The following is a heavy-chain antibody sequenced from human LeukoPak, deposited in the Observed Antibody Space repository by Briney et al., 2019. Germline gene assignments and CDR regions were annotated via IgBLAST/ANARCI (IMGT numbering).Heavy chain of an antibody. Sequence: GGSLRLSCAASGFTFSSHWMSWVRQAPGKGLEWVANINQGGSEKYYVDSVKGRFTMSRDDAKNSLYLQMNNLRAEDTAVYYCARFRFGGDDLGYYFDYWGQGTLVTVSS. D-gene: IGHD5-12*01. CDR3: ARFRFGGDDLGYYFDY. J-gene: IGHJ4*02. CDR2: INQGGSEK. CDR1: GFTFSSHW. V-gene: IGHV3-7*01.